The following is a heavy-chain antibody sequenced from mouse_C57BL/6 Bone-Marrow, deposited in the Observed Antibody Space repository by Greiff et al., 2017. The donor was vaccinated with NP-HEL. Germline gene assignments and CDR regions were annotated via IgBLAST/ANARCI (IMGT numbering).Heavy chain of an antibody. V-gene: IGHV5-17*01. J-gene: IGHJ2*01. CDR1: GFTFSDYG. D-gene: IGHD2-10*02. CDR3: ARLYGSVYFEG. CDR2: ISSGSSTI. Sequence: EVKLVESGGGLVKPGGSLKLSCAASGFTFSDYGMHWVRQAPEKGLEWVAYISSGSSTIYYADTVKGRFTISRDNAKNTLFLQMTSLRSEDTAMYYCARLYGSVYFEGWGKGTTLSVSS.